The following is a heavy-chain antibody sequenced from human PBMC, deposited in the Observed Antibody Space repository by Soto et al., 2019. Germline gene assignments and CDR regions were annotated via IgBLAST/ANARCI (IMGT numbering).Heavy chain of an antibody. CDR2: IIPVVVTP. CDR1: GGTFINYA. Sequence: SVKVSCKTSGGTFINYAISWVRQAPGQGLEWMGAIIPVVVTPNYAQKFQGRVTIAADESTNTAYMELSSLRSEDTAVYYCARVKDGYYYYGMDVWGQGTTVTVSS. V-gene: IGHV1-69*13. CDR3: ARVKDGYYYYGMDV. J-gene: IGHJ6*02.